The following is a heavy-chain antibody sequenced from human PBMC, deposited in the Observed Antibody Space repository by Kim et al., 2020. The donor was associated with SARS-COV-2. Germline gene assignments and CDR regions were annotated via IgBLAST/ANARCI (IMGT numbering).Heavy chain of an antibody. CDR3: ARAGDWGCGGDCYNFDL. D-gene: IGHD2-21*02. J-gene: IGHJ2*01. V-gene: IGHV4-31*03. CDR2: IYYSGST. CDR1: GGSISSGGYY. Sequence: SETLSLTCTVSGGSISSGGYYWSWIRQHPGKGLEWIGYIYYSGSTYYNPSLKSRVTISVDTSKNQFSLKLSSVTAADTAVYYCARAGDWGCGGDCYNFDLWGRGTLVTVSS.